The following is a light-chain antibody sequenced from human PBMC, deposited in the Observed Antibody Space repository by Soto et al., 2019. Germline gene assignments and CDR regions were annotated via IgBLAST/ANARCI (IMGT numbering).Light chain of an antibody. Sequence: QAVVTQEASLSVSPGGTVTLTCGLNSGSVSTSHYPSWYQQTPGQPPRTLILNIEGRPSGVPERFSGTIIGRRAALTITGAQSEDESDNYCMLSVGTGVWVFGGGTKLTVL. V-gene: IGLV8-61*01. CDR3: MLSVGTGVWV. CDR1: SGSVSTSHY. CDR2: NIE. J-gene: IGLJ3*02.